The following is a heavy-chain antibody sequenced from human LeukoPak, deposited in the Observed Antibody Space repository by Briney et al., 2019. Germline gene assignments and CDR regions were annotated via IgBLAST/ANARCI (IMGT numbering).Heavy chain of an antibody. J-gene: IGHJ4*02. V-gene: IGHV5-51*01. CDR3: ARVAIEYSSSSGGYYFDY. Sequence: GESLKISCKGSGYSFTSYWIGWVRQLPGKGLEWMGIIYPGDSDTRYSPSFQGQVTISADKSISTAYLQWSSLKASDTAMYYCARVAIEYSSSSGGYYFDYWGQGTLVTVSS. CDR2: IYPGDSDT. D-gene: IGHD6-6*01. CDR1: GYSFTSYW.